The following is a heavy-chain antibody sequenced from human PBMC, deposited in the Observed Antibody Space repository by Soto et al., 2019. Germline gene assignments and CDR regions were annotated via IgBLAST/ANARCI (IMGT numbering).Heavy chain of an antibody. J-gene: IGHJ6*02. CDR3: ARSPPGGYHYYYGMDV. V-gene: IGHV3-13*04. CDR2: IGTAGDT. CDR1: GFTLSSYD. D-gene: IGHD3-22*01. Sequence: AGGALRLSLGAPGFTLSSYDHQGGRPATGKGLEWVSAIGTAGDTYYPGSVKGRFTISRENAKNSLYLQMNSLRAGDTAVYYCARSPPGGYHYYYGMDVWGQGTTVTVSS.